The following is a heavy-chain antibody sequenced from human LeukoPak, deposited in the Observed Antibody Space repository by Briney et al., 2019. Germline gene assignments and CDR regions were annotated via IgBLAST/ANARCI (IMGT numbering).Heavy chain of an antibody. CDR3: ARDLGGDTHFDY. CDR1: GFTFSSYS. CDR2: ISSSSSYI. D-gene: IGHD2-21*02. J-gene: IGHJ4*02. Sequence: PGGSLRLSCAASGFTFSSYSMNWVRQAPGKGLEWVSSISSSSSYIYYADSVKGRFTISRDNAKNSLYLQKNSLRAEDTAVYYCARDLGGDTHFDYWGQGTLVTVSS. V-gene: IGHV3-21*01.